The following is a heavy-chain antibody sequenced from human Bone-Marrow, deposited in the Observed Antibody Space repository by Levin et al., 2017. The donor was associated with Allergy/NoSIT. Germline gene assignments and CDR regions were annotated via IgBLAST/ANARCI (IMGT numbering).Heavy chain of an antibody. CDR2: ISRSGFST. CDR1: GFTFSSCA. D-gene: IGHD1-1*01. J-gene: IGHJ4*02. Sequence: RAGGSLRLSCAASGFTFSSCAMNWVRQAPGKGLEWVSAISRSGFSTYYADSVKGRFTISRDNSKNMLYLQMNSLRVVDTAVYYCAKDVSSGTSFLTNVDYWGQGTLVTVSS. CDR3: AKDVSSGTSFLTNVDY. V-gene: IGHV3-23*01.